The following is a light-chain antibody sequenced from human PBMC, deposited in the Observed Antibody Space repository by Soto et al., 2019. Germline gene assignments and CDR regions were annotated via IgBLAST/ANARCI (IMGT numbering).Light chain of an antibody. V-gene: IGLV2-14*01. CDR1: SSDVGSYNY. CDR2: DVS. Sequence: QSVLNQPASVSGSPGRSITISCTGTSSDVGSYNYVSWYQQHPGKAPKLMIYDVSNRPSGVSNRFSGSKSGNTASLTISGLQAEDEADYYCSSYTSSSTLVVFGGGTKVTVL. J-gene: IGLJ2*01. CDR3: SSYTSSSTLVV.